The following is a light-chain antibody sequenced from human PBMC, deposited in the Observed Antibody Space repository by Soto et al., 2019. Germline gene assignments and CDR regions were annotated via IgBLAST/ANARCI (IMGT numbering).Light chain of an antibody. CDR2: GNN. CDR1: TSNIGSKT. J-gene: IGLJ1*01. Sequence: QSVLTQPPSASGPPGQSVTISCSGSTSNIGSKTVSWYQQVPGAAPKLLIYGNNNRPSGIPDRFSGSKSGTSASLAITGLQAGDEADYYCQSYDSGLRALYVFGTGTKLTVL. V-gene: IGLV1-44*01. CDR3: QSYDSGLRALYV.